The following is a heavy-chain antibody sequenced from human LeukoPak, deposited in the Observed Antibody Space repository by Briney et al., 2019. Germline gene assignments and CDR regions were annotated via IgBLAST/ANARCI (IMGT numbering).Heavy chain of an antibody. CDR2: IKQDGCEQ. J-gene: IGHJ4*02. V-gene: IGHV3-7*01. CDR3: ARAGYSSSWYLY. Sequence: GGSLRLSCAASGFTFTTYWMGWVRQAPGKGLEWVANIKQDGCEQYYVDSVKGRFTISRDNAKNSLSLQMNSLRAEDTAVYYCARAGYSSSWYLYWGQGTLVTVSS. D-gene: IGHD6-13*01. CDR1: GFTFTTYW.